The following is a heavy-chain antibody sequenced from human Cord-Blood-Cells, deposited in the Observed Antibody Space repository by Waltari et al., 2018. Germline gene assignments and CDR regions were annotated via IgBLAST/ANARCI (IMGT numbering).Heavy chain of an antibody. V-gene: IGHV1-2*05. Sequence: QVQLVQSGAEVKKPGASVKVSCKASGYTFTGYYMHWLRQAPGQGLEWVGRNNPNDGGPTHAQKFQGRVTMTTDTSISTAYMELSRLRSADTVVYYCARSNCSSTSCYYFDYWGQGTLVTVSS. CDR1: GYTFTGYY. J-gene: IGHJ4*02. CDR2: NNPNDGGP. D-gene: IGHD2-2*01. CDR3: ARSNCSSTSCYYFDY.